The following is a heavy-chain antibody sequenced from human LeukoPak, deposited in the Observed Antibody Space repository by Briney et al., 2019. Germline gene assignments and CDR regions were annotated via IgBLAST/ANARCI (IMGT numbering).Heavy chain of an antibody. V-gene: IGHV3-7*01. CDR2: IKQDGSEK. CDR1: GFTFSKFW. Sequence: GGSLRLSCAASGFTFSKFWMTWVRLAPGKGLEWLANIKQDGSEKNYVDSVKGRFTISRDNAKNSLFLQMNSLRAEDTAVYYCADPPVGYWGQGTLVTVSS. D-gene: IGHD1-26*01. CDR3: ADPPVGY. J-gene: IGHJ4*02.